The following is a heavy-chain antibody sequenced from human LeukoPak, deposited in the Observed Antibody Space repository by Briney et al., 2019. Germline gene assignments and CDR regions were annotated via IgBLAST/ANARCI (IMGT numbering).Heavy chain of an antibody. CDR3: ARGTRITMVRGAIYYFDY. D-gene: IGHD3-10*01. CDR2: INPNSGGT. J-gene: IGHJ4*02. Sequence: GASVKVSCKASGYTFTGYYMHWVRQAPGQGLEWMGWINPNSGGTNYAQKFQGRVTMTRDTSISTAYMELSSLRSEDTAVYYCARGTRITMVRGAIYYFDYWGQGTLVTVSS. V-gene: IGHV1-2*02. CDR1: GYTFTGYY.